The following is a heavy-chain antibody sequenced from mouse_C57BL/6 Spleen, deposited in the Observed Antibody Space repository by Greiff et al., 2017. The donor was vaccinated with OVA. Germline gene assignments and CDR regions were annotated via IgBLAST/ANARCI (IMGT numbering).Heavy chain of an antibody. D-gene: IGHD1-1*01. CDR3: ARRDYYGSSSDV. CDR1: GYTFTSYW. J-gene: IGHJ1*03. Sequence: VQLQQSGAELVRPGSSVKMSCKASGYTFTSYWMDWVKQRPGQGLEWIGNIYPSDSETHYNQKFKDKATLTVDKSSSTAYMQLSSLTSEDSAVYYCARRDYYGSSSDVWGTGTTVTVSS. CDR2: IYPSDSET. V-gene: IGHV1-61*01.